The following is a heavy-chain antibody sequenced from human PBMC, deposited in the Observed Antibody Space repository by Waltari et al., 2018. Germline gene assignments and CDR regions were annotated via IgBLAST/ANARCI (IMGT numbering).Heavy chain of an antibody. CDR1: GFTFDDYA. J-gene: IGHJ2*01. V-gene: IGHV3-43D*04. Sequence: EVQLVESGGVVVQPGGSLRLSCAASGFTFDDYAMPWVRQAPGKGLEWVSRISWDGGRTYYADSVKGRFTISRDNSKTSLYLQMNSLRAEDTALYYCAKASPKARYFDLWGRGTLVTVSS. CDR2: ISWDGGRT. CDR3: AKASPKARYFDL.